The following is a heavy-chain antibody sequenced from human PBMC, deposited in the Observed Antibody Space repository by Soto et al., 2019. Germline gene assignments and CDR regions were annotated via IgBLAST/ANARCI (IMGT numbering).Heavy chain of an antibody. J-gene: IGHJ6*02. Sequence: ASVKVSCKASGYTFTSYDINWGRQATGQGLEWMGWMKPNSGNTGYAQKFQGGVTMTRNTSISTAFMALSSMRSEDTAVYYCARGITIFGGVITGGMDVWGQGTTVTVSS. CDR2: MKPNSGNT. D-gene: IGHD3-3*01. CDR3: ARGITIFGGVITGGMDV. CDR1: GYTFTSYD. V-gene: IGHV1-8*01.